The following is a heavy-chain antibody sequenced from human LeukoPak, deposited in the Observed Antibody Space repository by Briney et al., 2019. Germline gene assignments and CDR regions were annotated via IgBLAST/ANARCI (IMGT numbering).Heavy chain of an antibody. D-gene: IGHD6-6*01. V-gene: IGHV3-7*01. J-gene: IGHJ4*02. CDR1: GFTFSSYW. CDR3: ARGYSSSSWGY. CDR2: IKQDGSEK. Sequence: QPGGSLRLSCAASGFTFSSYWMSWVRPAPGKGLEWVANIKQDGSEKYYVDSVKGRFTISRDNAKNSLYLQMNSLRAEDTAVYYCARGYSSSSWGYWGQGTLVTVSS.